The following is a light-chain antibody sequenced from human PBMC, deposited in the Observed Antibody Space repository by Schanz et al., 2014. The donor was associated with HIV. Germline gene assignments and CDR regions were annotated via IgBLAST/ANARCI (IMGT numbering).Light chain of an antibody. J-gene: IGLJ1*01. V-gene: IGLV2-14*01. CDR1: NSDVGANNY. Sequence: QSALTQPASVSGSPGQSITISCTGTNSDVGANNYVSWYRQHPGKAPKLMIYEVSKRPSGVSNRFSGSKSGNTASLTISGLQAEDEADYFCCSLAASLTRVFGTGTKLTVL. CDR2: EVS. CDR3: CSLAASLTRV.